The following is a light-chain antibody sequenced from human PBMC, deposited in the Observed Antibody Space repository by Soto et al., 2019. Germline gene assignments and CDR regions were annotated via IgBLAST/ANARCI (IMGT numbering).Light chain of an antibody. J-gene: IGLJ2*01. CDR1: SSDVGGYNY. CDR3: SSYTTSSSVL. V-gene: IGLV2-14*03. CDR2: DVN. Sequence: QSVLTQPASVSGSRGQSITISCTGTSSDVGGYNYVSWYQQHPGKAPKLMIYDVNNRPSGVSNRFSGSKSGNTASLTISGLQTEDEADYYCSSYTTSSSVLFGGGTKLTVL.